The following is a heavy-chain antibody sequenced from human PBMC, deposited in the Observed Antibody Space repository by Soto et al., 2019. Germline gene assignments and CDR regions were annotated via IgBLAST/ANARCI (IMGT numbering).Heavy chain of an antibody. CDR1: GDTFTDYY. V-gene: IGHV1-46*01. CDR3: ARGGHVVVVTAALDY. Sequence: QVQLVQSGAEVKKPGASVKVSCKASGDTFTDYYIHWVRQAPGQGLEWMGTVNPSGGHTTYAQHFLGRMTMSRDPSTSTLYMGRTSLTSEDTAVYHCARGGHVVVVTAALDYWGQGTLVTVSS. CDR2: VNPSGGHT. J-gene: IGHJ4*02. D-gene: IGHD2-21*02.